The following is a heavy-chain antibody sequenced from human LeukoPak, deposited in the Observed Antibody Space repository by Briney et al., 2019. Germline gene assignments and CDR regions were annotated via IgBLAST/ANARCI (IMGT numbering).Heavy chain of an antibody. D-gene: IGHD3-22*01. Sequence: ASVKVSCKVSGYTLTELSMHWVRQAPGKGLEWMGGFDPEDGETIYAQKFQGRVTMTEDTSTDTAYMELSSLRSEDTAVYYCATFTYYYDSSGYYEPAYFDYWGQGTLVTVSS. J-gene: IGHJ4*02. V-gene: IGHV1-24*01. CDR3: ATFTYYYDSSGYYEPAYFDY. CDR1: GYTLTELS. CDR2: FDPEDGET.